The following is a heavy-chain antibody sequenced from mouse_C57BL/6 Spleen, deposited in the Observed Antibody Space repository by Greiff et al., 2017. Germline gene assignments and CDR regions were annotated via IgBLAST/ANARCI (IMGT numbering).Heavy chain of an antibody. V-gene: IGHV5-4*01. CDR1: GFTFSSYA. CDR2: ISDGGSYT. Sequence: EVKLVESGGGLVKPGGSLKLSCAASGFTFSSYAMSWVRQTPEKRLEWVATISDGGSYTYYPDNVKGRVTISRDNAKNNLYLQMSHLKSEDTAMYYCARDQGAVVAPFDYWGQGTTLTVSS. J-gene: IGHJ2*01. CDR3: ARDQGAVVAPFDY. D-gene: IGHD1-1*01.